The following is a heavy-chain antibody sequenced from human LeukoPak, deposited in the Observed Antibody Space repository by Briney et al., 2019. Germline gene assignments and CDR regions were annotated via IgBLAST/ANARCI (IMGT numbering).Heavy chain of an antibody. V-gene: IGHV4-59*01. CDR3: ARDRSEFDY. J-gene: IGHJ4*02. Sequence: KASETLSLTCTVSGGSISSYYWSWIRQPPGKGLEWIGYIYYSGSTNYNPSLKSRVTISVDTSKNQFSLKLSSVTAADTAVYYCARDRSEFDYWGQGTLVTVSS. CDR1: GGSISSYY. CDR2: IYYSGST.